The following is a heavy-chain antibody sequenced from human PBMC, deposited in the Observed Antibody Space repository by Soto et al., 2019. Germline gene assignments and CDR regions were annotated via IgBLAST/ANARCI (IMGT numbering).Heavy chain of an antibody. CDR1: GYTFTSYD. D-gene: IGHD2-21*02. CDR2: MNPNSGNT. CDR3: ARGRDPVYYYYYMDV. V-gene: IGHV1-8*01. J-gene: IGHJ6*03. Sequence: ASVKVSCKSSGYTFTSYDINCVRQATGQGLEWMGWMNPNSGNTGYAQKFQGRVTMTRNTSISTAYMELSSLRSEDTAVYYCARGRDPVYYYYYMDVWGKGTTVTVSS.